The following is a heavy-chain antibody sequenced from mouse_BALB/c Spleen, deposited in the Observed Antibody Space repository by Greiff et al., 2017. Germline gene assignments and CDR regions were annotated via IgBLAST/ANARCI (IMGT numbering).Heavy chain of an antibody. D-gene: IGHD1-1*01. CDR2: ILPGSGST. J-gene: IGHJ4*01. CDR1: GYTFSSYW. Sequence: VQLQQSGAELMKPGASVKISCKATGYTFSSYWIEWVKQRPGHGLEWIGEILPGSGSTNYNEKFKGKATFTADTSSNTAYMQLSSLTSEDSAVYYCARGGFITTVVASRYAMDYWGQGTSVTVAS. V-gene: IGHV1-9*01. CDR3: ARGGFITTVVASRYAMDY.